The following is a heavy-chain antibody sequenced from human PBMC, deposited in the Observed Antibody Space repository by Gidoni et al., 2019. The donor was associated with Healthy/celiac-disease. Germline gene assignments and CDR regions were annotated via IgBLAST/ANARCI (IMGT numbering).Heavy chain of an antibody. CDR3: ANIVGATRGGNYFDY. V-gene: IGHV3-23*01. CDR2: IRGSGGST. Sequence: EVQLLVSGGGLEQPGGSLRPSCAASGFTFSSYAMSWVRQAPGKGLVWVSAIRGSGGSTYYAESVRGRFTISRDNSKKTLYLQMNGLRAEDTAVYYCANIVGATRGGNYFDYWGQGTLVTVSS. D-gene: IGHD1-26*01. CDR1: GFTFSSYA. J-gene: IGHJ4*02.